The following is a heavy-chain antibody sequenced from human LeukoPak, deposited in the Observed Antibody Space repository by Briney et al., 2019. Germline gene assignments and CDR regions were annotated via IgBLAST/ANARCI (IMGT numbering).Heavy chain of an antibody. D-gene: IGHD3-10*01. Sequence: ASVKVSCKASGYTFTGYYMHWVRQAPGQGLEWMGWINPNSGGTNYAQKFQGRVTMTRDTSISTAYMELSRLRSDDTAVYYCARGGPIYYGSGSYSDYWGQGTLVTVSS. J-gene: IGHJ4*02. CDR3: ARGGPIYYGSGSYSDY. CDR2: INPNSGGT. CDR1: GYTFTGYY. V-gene: IGHV1-2*02.